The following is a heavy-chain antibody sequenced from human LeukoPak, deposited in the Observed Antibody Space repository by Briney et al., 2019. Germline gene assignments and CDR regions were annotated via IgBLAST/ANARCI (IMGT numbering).Heavy chain of an antibody. Sequence: ASVKVSCKASGYTFTSYGISWVGQAPGQGLEWMGWIIAYNGYTNYAQKLQGRVTMTTDTSTSTAYMELRSLRSDDTAVYYCARDLKMGYSSGRYSWGTGSSNDYWGQGTLVTVSS. J-gene: IGHJ4*02. CDR1: GYTFTSYG. CDR3: ARDLKMGYSSGRYSWGTGSSNDY. CDR2: IIAYNGYT. D-gene: IGHD6-19*01. V-gene: IGHV1-18*01.